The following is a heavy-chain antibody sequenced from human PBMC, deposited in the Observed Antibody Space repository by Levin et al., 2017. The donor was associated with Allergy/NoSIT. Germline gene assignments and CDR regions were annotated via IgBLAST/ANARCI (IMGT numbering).Heavy chain of an antibody. CDR1: GGSISSSSYY. D-gene: IGHD5-18*01. J-gene: IGHJ4*02. V-gene: IGHV4-39*01. Sequence: SQTLSLTCTVSGGSISSSSYYWGWIRQPPGKGLEWIGSIYCSGSTYYNPSLKSRVTISVDTSKNQFSLKLSSVTAADTAVYYCARRGRGYTYGPFFDYWGQGTLVTVSS. CDR2: IYCSGST. CDR3: ARRGRGYTYGPFFDY.